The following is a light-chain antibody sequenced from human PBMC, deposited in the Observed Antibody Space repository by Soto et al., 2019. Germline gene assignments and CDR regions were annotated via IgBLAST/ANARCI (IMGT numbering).Light chain of an antibody. CDR1: QRISNW. CDR3: QQYSTSPYT. Sequence: LPMTQSPPSLSASVGDRVTITCRASQRISNWLAWYQQKPGKAPKLLIRKASTLQDGVPSRFSGSGSGTEFTLTISSLQPADFATYFCQQYSTSPYTLGQGTKVDI. J-gene: IGKJ2*01. CDR2: KAS. V-gene: IGKV1-5*03.